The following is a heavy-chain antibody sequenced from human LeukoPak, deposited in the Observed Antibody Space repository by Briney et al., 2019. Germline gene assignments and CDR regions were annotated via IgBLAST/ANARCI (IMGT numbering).Heavy chain of an antibody. CDR2: IIPILGIA. J-gene: IGHJ4*02. CDR1: GGTFSSYA. V-gene: IGHV1-69*04. Sequence: ASVKVSCKASGGTFSSYAISWVRQAPGQGLEWMGRIIPILGIANYAQKFQGRVTITADKSTSTAYMGLSSLRSEDTAVYYCAKTTVTRGPMDYWGQGTLVTVSS. D-gene: IGHD4-17*01. CDR3: AKTTVTRGPMDY.